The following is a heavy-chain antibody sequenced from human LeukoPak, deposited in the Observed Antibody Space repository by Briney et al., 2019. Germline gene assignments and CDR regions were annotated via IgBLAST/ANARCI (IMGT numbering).Heavy chain of an antibody. D-gene: IGHD3-9*01. Sequence: GGSLRLSCAASGFTFSSYGIHWVRPAPGKGVAWVAVICDDGSQRHYADSVKGRFTISRDNSKKTVYLQMNSLRAEDTAVYYCASDELRYPLDWGQGTLVTVSS. J-gene: IGHJ4*02. CDR3: ASDELRYPLD. CDR2: ICDDGSQR. V-gene: IGHV3-33*01. CDR1: GFTFSSYG.